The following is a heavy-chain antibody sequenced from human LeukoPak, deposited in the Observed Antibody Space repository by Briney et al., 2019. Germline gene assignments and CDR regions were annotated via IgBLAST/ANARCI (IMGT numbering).Heavy chain of an antibody. CDR1: GGTFRTFA. CDR2: IIPIFGIP. D-gene: IGHD3-10*01. V-gene: IGHV1-69*10. CDR3: ARTAVRGVIARTVDY. Sequence: SVKVSCKASGGTFRTFAISWVRQAPGQGLEWMGGIIPIFGIPDSAQKFQGRLTITRNTSISTAYMELSSLRSEDTAVYYCARTAVRGVIARTVDYWGQGTLVTVSS. J-gene: IGHJ4*02.